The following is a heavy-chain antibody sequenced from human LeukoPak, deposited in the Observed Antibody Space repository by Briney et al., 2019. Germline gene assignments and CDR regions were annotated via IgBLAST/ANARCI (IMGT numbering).Heavy chain of an antibody. D-gene: IGHD1/OR15-1a*01. CDR2: FIPIFGTA. J-gene: IGHJ6*03. Sequence: SVKVSCKASGGTFSSNAISWVRQAPGQGLEGMEGFIPIFGTANYAQKFQGRVTITTDESTSTAYMELSSLRSEDTAVYYCARGITGTNQAYMDVCGKGTTVTVSS. V-gene: IGHV1-69*05. CDR3: ARGITGTNQAYMDV. CDR1: GGTFSSNA.